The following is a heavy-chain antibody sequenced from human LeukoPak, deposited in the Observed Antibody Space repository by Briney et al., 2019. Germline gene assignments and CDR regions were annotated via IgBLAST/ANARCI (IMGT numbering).Heavy chain of an antibody. CDR3: ARDRGDSSGYYYYFDY. Sequence: ASVKVSCKASGSTFTSYAMNWVRQATGQGLEWMGWINSNTGNPTYAQGFTGRFIFSMDTSVSTAYLQISSLKAEDTAVYYCARDRGDSSGYYYYFDYWGQGTLVTVSS. D-gene: IGHD3-22*01. CDR2: INSNTGNP. V-gene: IGHV7-4-1*02. CDR1: GSTFTSYA. J-gene: IGHJ4*02.